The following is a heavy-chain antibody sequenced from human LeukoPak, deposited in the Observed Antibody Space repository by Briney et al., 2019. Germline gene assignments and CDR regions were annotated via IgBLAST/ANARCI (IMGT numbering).Heavy chain of an antibody. V-gene: IGHV4-38-2*01. D-gene: IGHD1-26*01. CDR3: ARVVGYYYYMDV. J-gene: IGHJ6*03. CDR1: GYSISSGYY. Sequence: SETLSLTCAVSGYSISSGYYWGWVRQPPGKGLEWIGSVYHSGITYYNPSLKSRVTISLDTSKNQISLMLGSVTAADTAVYYCARVVGYYYYMDVWGKGTTVTVPS. CDR2: VYHSGIT.